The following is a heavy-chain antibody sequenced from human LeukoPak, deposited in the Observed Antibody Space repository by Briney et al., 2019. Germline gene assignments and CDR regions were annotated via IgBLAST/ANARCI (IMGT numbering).Heavy chain of an antibody. CDR2: ISGSGGST. J-gene: IGHJ4*02. CDR1: GFTFRNYA. V-gene: IGHV3-23*01. CDR3: VKGELIAAPDYFDY. D-gene: IGHD6-13*01. Sequence: GGSLRLSCTASGFTFRNYAMTWVRQAPGKGLDWVSLISGSGGSTYYADSVQGRFIISRDNSKNTLYLQMNSLGAEDTAVYYCVKGELIAAPDYFDYWGQGTLVTVSS.